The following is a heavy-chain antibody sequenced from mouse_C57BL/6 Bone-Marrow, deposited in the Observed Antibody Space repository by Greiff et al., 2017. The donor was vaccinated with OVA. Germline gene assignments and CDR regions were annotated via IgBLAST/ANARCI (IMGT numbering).Heavy chain of an antibody. J-gene: IGHJ3*01. D-gene: IGHD2-5*01. V-gene: IGHV5-17*01. CDR2: ISSGSSTI. CDR1: GFTFSDYG. Sequence: EVQVVESGGGLVKPGGSLKLSCAASGFTFSDYGMHWVRQAPEKGLAWVAYISSGSSTIYYADTVKGRFTISRDNAKNTLFLQMTSLRSEDTAMYYCASYYSNYAWFAYWGQVTLVTVSA. CDR3: ASYYSNYAWFAY.